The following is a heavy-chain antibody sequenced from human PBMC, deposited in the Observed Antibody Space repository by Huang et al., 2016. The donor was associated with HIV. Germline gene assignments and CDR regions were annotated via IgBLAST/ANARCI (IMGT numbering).Heavy chain of an antibody. V-gene: IGHV3-21*01. Sequence: EVQLEESGGALVKPGGSLRLSCAATGFLFTTFTMHWVRQAPGKGLGLVSSISGRGSSIYYADAVKGRFTISRDNTKKSLYLQMSSLSVDDTAFYFCARGGPVGYFNLWGHGTLVSVSS. CDR2: ISGRGSSI. CDR1: GFLFTTFT. CDR3: ARGGPVGYFNL. D-gene: IGHD2-15*01. J-gene: IGHJ4*03.